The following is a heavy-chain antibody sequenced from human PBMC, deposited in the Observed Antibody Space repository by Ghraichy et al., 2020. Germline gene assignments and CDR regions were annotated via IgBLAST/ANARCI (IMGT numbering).Heavy chain of an antibody. Sequence: GGSLRLSCAASGFTFSSYAMSWVRQAPGKGLEWVSAISGSGGSTYYADSVKGRFTISRDNSKNTLYLQMNSLRAEDTAVYYCAKVGQDYDSSGYYYVIGDYYYYYMDVWGKGTTVTVSS. D-gene: IGHD3-22*01. CDR3: AKVGQDYDSSGYYYVIGDYYYYYMDV. CDR2: ISGSGGST. CDR1: GFTFSSYA. V-gene: IGHV3-23*01. J-gene: IGHJ6*03.